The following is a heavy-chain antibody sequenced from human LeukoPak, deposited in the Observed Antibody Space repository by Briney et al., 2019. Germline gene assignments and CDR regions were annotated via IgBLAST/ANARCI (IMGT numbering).Heavy chain of an antibody. D-gene: IGHD5-24*01. CDR1: GGSISSYY. CDR3: ARNDLEMATIGGGFDY. V-gene: IGHV4-59*01. J-gene: IGHJ4*02. Sequence: PSETLSLTCTVSGGSISSYYWSWIRQPPGKGLELIGYIYYSGSTNYNPSLKSRVTISVDTSKNQFSLKLSSVTAADTAVYHCARNDLEMATIGGGFDYWGQGTLVTVSS. CDR2: IYYSGST.